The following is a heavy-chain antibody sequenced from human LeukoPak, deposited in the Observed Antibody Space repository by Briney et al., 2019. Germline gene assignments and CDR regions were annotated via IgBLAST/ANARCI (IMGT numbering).Heavy chain of an antibody. CDR3: ARGDYYYDSSDRWDAFDI. Sequence: GSSVTVSCKASGGTFSSYAISWVRQAPGQGLEWMGGIIPIFGTANYAQKFQGRVTITTDESTSTAYMELSSLRSEDTAVYYCARGDYYYDSSDRWDAFDIWGQGTMVTVSS. CDR1: GGTFSSYA. D-gene: IGHD3-22*01. V-gene: IGHV1-69*05. J-gene: IGHJ3*02. CDR2: IIPIFGTA.